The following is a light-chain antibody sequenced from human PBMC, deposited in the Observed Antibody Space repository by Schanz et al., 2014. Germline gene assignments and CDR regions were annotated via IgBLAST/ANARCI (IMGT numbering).Light chain of an antibody. V-gene: IGKV3D-15*02. J-gene: IGKJ1*01. CDR1: QSVSSN. Sequence: EIVMTQSPATLSVSPGERATLSCRASQSVSSNLAWYQQKPGQAPRLLIYDASNRATGIPARFSGSGSGTDFTLIISSLEPEDFAVYYCQQYGSSPWTFGQGTKVEIK. CDR3: QQYGSSPWT. CDR2: DAS.